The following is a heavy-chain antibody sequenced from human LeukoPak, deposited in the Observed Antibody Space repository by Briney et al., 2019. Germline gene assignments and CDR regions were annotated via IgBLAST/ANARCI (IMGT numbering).Heavy chain of an antibody. Sequence: GGSLRLSCAASGFTFSSYEMNWVRQAPGKGLGWVSYISSSGSTIYYADSVKGRFTISRDNAKNSLYLQMNSLRAEDTAVYYCARDSGWYTWFDPWGQGTLVTVSS. CDR1: GFTFSSYE. CDR2: ISSSGSTI. J-gene: IGHJ5*02. D-gene: IGHD6-19*01. V-gene: IGHV3-48*03. CDR3: ARDSGWYTWFDP.